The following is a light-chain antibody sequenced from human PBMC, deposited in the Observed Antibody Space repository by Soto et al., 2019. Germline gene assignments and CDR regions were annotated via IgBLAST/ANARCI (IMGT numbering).Light chain of an antibody. CDR1: RSDVGGYDF. Sequence: QSALTQPASVSGSPGQSITISCTGTRSDVGGYDFVSWYQHHPGKAPKLMIYAVIYRPSGVSNRFSGSKSGNTASLTISGLQAEDEADYYCSSYTSSGGWVFGGGTKVTVL. V-gene: IGLV2-14*01. CDR2: AVI. CDR3: SSYTSSGGWV. J-gene: IGLJ3*02.